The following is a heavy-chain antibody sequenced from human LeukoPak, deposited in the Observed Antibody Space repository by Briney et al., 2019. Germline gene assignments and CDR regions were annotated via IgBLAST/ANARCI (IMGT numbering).Heavy chain of an antibody. CDR2: ITSSGTGT. CDR3: ARIRSGWYFDY. D-gene: IGHD6-19*01. V-gene: IGHV3-64*02. CDR1: GFTLSSSA. J-gene: IGHJ4*02. Sequence: PGGSLRLSCTASGFTLSSSAMYWVRQAPGKGLEFVSVITSSGTGTDYADSVKGRFTISRDNSKNTLYLQMGSLRADDMAIYYCARIRSGWYFDYWGQGTLVTVFS.